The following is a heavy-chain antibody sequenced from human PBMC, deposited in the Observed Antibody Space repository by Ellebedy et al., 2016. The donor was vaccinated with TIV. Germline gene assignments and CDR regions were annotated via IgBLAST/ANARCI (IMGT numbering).Heavy chain of an antibody. V-gene: IGHV1-18*01. CDR2: IIVYNDNP. D-gene: IGHD1-26*01. CDR1: GYTFTNYA. CDR3: ARVSGSYYKSSSSAYFDY. J-gene: IGHJ4*02. Sequence: AASVKVSCKASGYTFTNYAISWVRQAPGQGLEWMGWIIVYNDNPNYAQKVQGRVTMTTDTSTNTVYMELRSLSSDDTAVYYCARVSGSYYKSSSSAYFDYWGQGTLVTVSS.